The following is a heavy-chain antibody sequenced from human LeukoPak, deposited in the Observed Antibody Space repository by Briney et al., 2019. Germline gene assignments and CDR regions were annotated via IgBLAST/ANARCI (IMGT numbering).Heavy chain of an antibody. J-gene: IGHJ4*02. V-gene: IGHV4-59*12. CDR1: GGSISSYY. CDR2: IHYSGST. CDR3: ARDSGYDSRFDY. Sequence: PSETLSLTCTVSGGSISSYYWSWIRQPPGKGLEWIGYIHYSGSTNYNPSLKSRVTISVDTSKNQFSLKLSSVTAADTAVYYCARDSGYDSRFDYWGQGTLVTVSS. D-gene: IGHD5-12*01.